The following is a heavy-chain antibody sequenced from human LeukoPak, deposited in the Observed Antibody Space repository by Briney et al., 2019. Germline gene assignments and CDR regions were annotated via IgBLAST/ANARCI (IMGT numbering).Heavy chain of an antibody. D-gene: IGHD5-12*01. CDR1: GGTFSSYA. CDR3: VRSGYDYDWFDP. J-gene: IGHJ5*02. Sequence: VASVKVSCKASGGTFSSYAISWVRQAPGQGLEWMGRIIPILGIANYAQKFQGRFTITADKSTTTVYMELSSLRSDDTAVYYCVRSGYDYDWFDPWGQGTLVTVSS. CDR2: IIPILGIA. V-gene: IGHV1-69*04.